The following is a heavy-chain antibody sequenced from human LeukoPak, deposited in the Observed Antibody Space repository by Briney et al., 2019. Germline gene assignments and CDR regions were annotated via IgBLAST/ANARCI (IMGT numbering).Heavy chain of an antibody. CDR2: ISAYNGNT. Sequence: ASVKVFCKASGYTFTSYGISWVRQAPGQGLEWMGWISAYNGNTNYAQKLQGRVTMTTDTSTSTAYMELSSLRSEDTAVYYCARGLSYYYDSSGLYDYWGQGTLVTVSS. V-gene: IGHV1-18*01. J-gene: IGHJ4*02. CDR3: ARGLSYYYDSSGLYDY. CDR1: GYTFTSYG. D-gene: IGHD3-22*01.